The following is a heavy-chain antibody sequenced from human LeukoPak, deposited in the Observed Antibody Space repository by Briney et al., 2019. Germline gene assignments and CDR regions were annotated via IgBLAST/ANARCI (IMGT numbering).Heavy chain of an antibody. CDR3: ARDAPQVPAAGVLAS. CDR1: GFTVSDNY. Sequence: GWSLRLCCAASGFTVSDNYMSWVRQAPGKGVEWVSIMYSGGDTYYADSVKGRFTFSRDISKNTLYLQMNGLRTEDTAMYYCARDAPQVPAAGVLASWGQGTLVTVSS. D-gene: IGHD6-13*01. V-gene: IGHV3-53*01. J-gene: IGHJ5*02. CDR2: MYSGGDT.